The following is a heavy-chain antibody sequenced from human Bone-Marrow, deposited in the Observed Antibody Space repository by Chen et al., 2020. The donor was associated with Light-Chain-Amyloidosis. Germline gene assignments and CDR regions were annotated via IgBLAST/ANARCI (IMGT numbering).Heavy chain of an antibody. CDR3: ARAAATAKSGWFDP. CDR1: GGSISSYY. CDR2: IYYSGST. J-gene: IGHJ5*02. D-gene: IGHD2-21*02. Sequence: QVQLQESGPGLVKPSETLSLTCTVSGGSISSYYWSWIRQPPGKGLEWIGYIYYSGSTNYNPSLKSRVTISVDTSKNQFSLKLSSVTAADTAVYYCARAAATAKSGWFDPWGQGTLVTVSS. V-gene: IGHV4-59*01.